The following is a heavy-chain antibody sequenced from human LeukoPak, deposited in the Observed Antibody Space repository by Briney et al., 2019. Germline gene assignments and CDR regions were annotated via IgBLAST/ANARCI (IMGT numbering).Heavy chain of an antibody. Sequence: GGSLRLSCAASGFTFSNYWIHWVRQAQGKGLVWVSRIDNAGSITTYADSVKGRFTISRDNAENTLYLQMNSLRVEDTAVYYCARQLNDGPIDYWGQGTLVTVSS. J-gene: IGHJ4*02. V-gene: IGHV3-74*03. D-gene: IGHD1-1*01. CDR1: GFTFSNYW. CDR2: IDNAGSIT. CDR3: ARQLNDGPIDY.